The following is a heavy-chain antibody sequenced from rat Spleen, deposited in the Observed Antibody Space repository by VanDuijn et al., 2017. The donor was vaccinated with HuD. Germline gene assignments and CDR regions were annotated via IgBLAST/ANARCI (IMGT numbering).Heavy chain of an antibody. CDR3: TTTYYYYVMDA. V-gene: IGHV5-29*01. Sequence: EVQLVETGGGLVQPGRSLNLSCAVSGFTFSNYGMAWVRQAPTKGLEWVATVGHDGSSTYYRDSVKGRFTSSRDNAKSTLYLQMDSLRSEDTDTYYCTTTYYYYVMDAWGQGASVTVSS. D-gene: IGHD2-1*01. CDR2: VGHDGSST. J-gene: IGHJ4*01. CDR1: GFTFSNYG.